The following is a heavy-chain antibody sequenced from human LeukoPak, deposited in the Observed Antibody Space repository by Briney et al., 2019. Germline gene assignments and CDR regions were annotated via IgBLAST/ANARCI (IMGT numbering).Heavy chain of an antibody. V-gene: IGHV3-30-3*01. CDR3: ARSKQQLGSFDY. CDR2: ISYDGSNK. CDR1: GFTFSSYA. D-gene: IGHD6-13*01. J-gene: IGHJ4*02. Sequence: GGSLRLSCAASGFTFSSYAMHWVRQAPGKGLEWVAVISYDGSNKYYADSVKGRFTISRDNSKNTLYLQMNSLRAEDTAVYYCARSKQQLGSFDYWGQGTLVTVSS.